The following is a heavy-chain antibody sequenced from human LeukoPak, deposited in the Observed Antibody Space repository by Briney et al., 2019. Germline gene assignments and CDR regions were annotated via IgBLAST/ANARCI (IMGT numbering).Heavy chain of an antibody. J-gene: IGHJ4*02. CDR2: IYYSGST. Sequence: SETLSLTCTVSGGSVSSGSYYWSWIRQPPGKGLEWIGYIYYSGSTNYNPSLKSRVTISVDTSKNQFSLKLSSVTGADTAVYYCARGTDYYDSSGYPSYYFDYWGQGTLVTVSS. D-gene: IGHD3-22*01. CDR3: ARGTDYYDSSGYPSYYFDY. V-gene: IGHV4-61*01. CDR1: GGSVSSGSYY.